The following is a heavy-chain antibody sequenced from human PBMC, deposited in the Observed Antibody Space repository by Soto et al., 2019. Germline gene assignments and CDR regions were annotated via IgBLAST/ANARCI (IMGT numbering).Heavy chain of an antibody. Sequence: ASVKVSCKASGYTFTSYGTSWVRQAPGQGLEWMGWISAYNGNTNYAQNLQGRVTMTTDTSTNTAYMELRSLRSDDTAVYYFARALAHIVVVPTAPYYGMDVWGQGTTVTVSS. V-gene: IGHV1-18*01. D-gene: IGHD2-2*01. J-gene: IGHJ6*01. CDR3: ARALAHIVVVPTAPYYGMDV. CDR1: GYTFTSYG. CDR2: ISAYNGNT.